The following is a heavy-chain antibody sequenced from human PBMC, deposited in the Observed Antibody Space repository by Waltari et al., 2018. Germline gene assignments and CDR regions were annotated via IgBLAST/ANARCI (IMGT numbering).Heavy chain of an antibody. CDR3: ARHYGNTNDWYFDL. D-gene: IGHD3-16*01. CDR1: GGSISSSSYY. CDR2: IYYTGST. Sequence: QLQLQESGPGLVKPSETLSLTCTVSGGSISSSSYYWGWIRQPPGKGLEWIGSIYYTGSTYFNPSRKSRVTMSVDTSKNQFSLRLSSVTAADTAVYFCARHYGNTNDWYFDLWGRGTLVTVSS. J-gene: IGHJ2*01. V-gene: IGHV4-39*07.